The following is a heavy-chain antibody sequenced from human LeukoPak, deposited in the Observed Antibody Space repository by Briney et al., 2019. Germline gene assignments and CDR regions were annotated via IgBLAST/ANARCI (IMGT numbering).Heavy chain of an antibody. J-gene: IGHJ4*02. Sequence: ASVKVSCKASGYTFTSYAMHWVRQAPGQRLEWMGCINAGNGNTKYSQKFQGRVTITRDTSASTAYMELSSLRSEDTAVYYCARFMTTVTLFDYWGQGTLVPVSS. V-gene: IGHV1-3*01. CDR1: GYTFTSYA. CDR2: INAGNGNT. CDR3: ARFMTTVTLFDY. D-gene: IGHD4-17*01.